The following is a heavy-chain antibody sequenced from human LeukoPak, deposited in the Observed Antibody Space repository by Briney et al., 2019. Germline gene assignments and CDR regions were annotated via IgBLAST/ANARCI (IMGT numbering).Heavy chain of an antibody. J-gene: IGHJ4*02. CDR2: INPNSGDT. CDR1: GYTFTGYY. V-gene: IGHV1-2*02. Sequence: ASVKVSCKASGYTFTGYYMHWVRQAPGQGLEWMGWINPNSGDTNYAQKFQGRVTMTRDTSISTAYMELSRLRSDDTAVFYCARGAYYDFWSGFYTPDYWGQGTLVTVSS. D-gene: IGHD3-3*01. CDR3: ARGAYYDFWSGFYTPDY.